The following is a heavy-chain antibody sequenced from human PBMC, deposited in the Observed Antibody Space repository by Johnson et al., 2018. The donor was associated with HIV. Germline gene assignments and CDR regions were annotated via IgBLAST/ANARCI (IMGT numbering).Heavy chain of an antibody. J-gene: IGHJ3*02. Sequence: EVQLVESGGGLVQPGGSLRLSCAASGFTFSSYDMHWVRQATGKGLEWVSGIGTAGDTYYPDSVKGRFNVSRENAKNTWYLQMNSLSAGDTAAYYCARAGDYDILTGSLMKGAFDIWGQGTMVIVSS. CDR2: IGTAGDT. V-gene: IGHV3-13*01. CDR1: GFTFSSYD. D-gene: IGHD3-9*01. CDR3: ARAGDYDILTGSLMKGAFDI.